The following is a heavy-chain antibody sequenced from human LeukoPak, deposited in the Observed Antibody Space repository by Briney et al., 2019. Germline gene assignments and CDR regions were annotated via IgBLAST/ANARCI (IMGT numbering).Heavy chain of an antibody. CDR3: ARGDWFDP. CDR2: MNPNSGNT. J-gene: IGHJ5*02. V-gene: IGHV1-8*03. CDR1: GGTFNNYD. Sequence: ASVKVSCKVSGGTFNNYDFSWVRQAPGQGLEWMGWMNPNSGNTGYAQKFQGRVTITRNTSISTAYMELSSLRSEDTAVYYCARGDWFDPWGQGTLVTVSS.